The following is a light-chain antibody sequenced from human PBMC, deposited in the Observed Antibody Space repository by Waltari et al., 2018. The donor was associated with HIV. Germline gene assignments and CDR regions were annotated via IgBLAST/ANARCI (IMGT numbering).Light chain of an antibody. CDR2: INSDGSH. CDR1: SGYSNHA. Sequence: QVVLTQSPSASASLGASVKLTCTLSSGYSNHAIAWPQQQSEKGPRYLMKINSDGSHNKGDGCPDRFSGSSSWAERYLTISSLQAEDEADYYCLTWDTGIGVFGGGTKLTVL. V-gene: IGLV4-69*01. J-gene: IGLJ2*01. CDR3: LTWDTGIGV.